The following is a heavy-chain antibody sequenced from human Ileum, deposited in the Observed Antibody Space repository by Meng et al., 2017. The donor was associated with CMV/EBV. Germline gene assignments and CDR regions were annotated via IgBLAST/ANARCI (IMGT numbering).Heavy chain of an antibody. Sequence: SETLSLTCAISGDSVSSNTASWNWARQSPSRGFEWLGRTYYRSKWYYHYAVSVKSRITINPDTSKNQFSLQLNSVTPEDTAVYYCARDLEPPWGQGTLVTFSS. CDR2: TYYRSKWYY. J-gene: IGHJ5*02. D-gene: IGHD1-14*01. V-gene: IGHV6-1*01. CDR1: GDSVSSNTAS. CDR3: ARDLEPP.